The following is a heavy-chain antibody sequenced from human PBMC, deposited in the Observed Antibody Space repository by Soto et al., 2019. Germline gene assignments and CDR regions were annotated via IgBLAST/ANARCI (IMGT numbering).Heavy chain of an antibody. J-gene: IGHJ6*02. CDR1: GGTFSSYA. CDR3: AREGGSGNYRYYAMDV. Sequence: QVQLVQSGAEVKKPGSSVKVSCKASGGTFSSYAISWVRQAPGQGLEWMGGIIPIFGTANYAQKFQGRVTITGDESTSTGYMELSSLRSEDTAVYYCAREGGSGNYRYYAMDVWGQGTTVTVSS. V-gene: IGHV1-69*12. CDR2: IIPIFGTA. D-gene: IGHD3-10*01.